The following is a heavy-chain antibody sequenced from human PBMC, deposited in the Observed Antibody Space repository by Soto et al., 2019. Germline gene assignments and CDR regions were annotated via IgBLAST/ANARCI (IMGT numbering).Heavy chain of an antibody. CDR2: IKEDGSEK. J-gene: IGHJ4*02. Sequence: VQLVESGGGLVQPGGSLRLSCVASEFNFGSFWMSWVRQAPGKGLEWVANIKEDGSEKLYVDYVKGRFSVSRDNTKSTLELRMNSLRGEDTAVEYSARTRASRGDSLFDYWGQGDLVLVSS. V-gene: IGHV3-7*01. D-gene: IGHD2-21*01. CDR1: EFNFGSFW. CDR3: ARTRASRGDSLFDY.